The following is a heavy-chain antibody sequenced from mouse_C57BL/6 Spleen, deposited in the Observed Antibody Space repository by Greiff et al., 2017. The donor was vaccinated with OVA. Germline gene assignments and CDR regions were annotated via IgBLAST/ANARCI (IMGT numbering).Heavy chain of an antibody. CDR1: GFNITDYY. Sequence: EVQLQQSGAELVKPGASVKLSCTASGFNITDYYMHWVKPRTEQGLEWLVRLDPEDGETKYAPKFQGKATITADTSSNTAYLQLSSLTSEDTAVYYCARSDYGSSYKAMDYWGQGTSVTVSS. J-gene: IGHJ4*01. CDR3: ARSDYGSSYKAMDY. D-gene: IGHD1-1*01. V-gene: IGHV14-2*01. CDR2: LDPEDGET.